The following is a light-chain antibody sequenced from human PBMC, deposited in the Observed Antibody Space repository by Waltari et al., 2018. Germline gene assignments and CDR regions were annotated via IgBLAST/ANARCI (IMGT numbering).Light chain of an antibody. CDR1: QDIRNH. CDR3: QQYDKLPLT. CDR2: DAS. Sequence: DIHMTQFPSSLSASVGGRVTITCQATQDIRNHLNWYQQKPGKAPKLLFYDASRLQSGVPSRFGGSRSGTYFTFTISSLQAEDAATYYCQQYDKLPLTFGGGTKVDI. J-gene: IGKJ4*01. V-gene: IGKV1-33*01.